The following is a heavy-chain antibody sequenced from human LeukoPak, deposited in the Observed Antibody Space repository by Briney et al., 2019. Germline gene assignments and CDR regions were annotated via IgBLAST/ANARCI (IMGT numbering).Heavy chain of an antibody. D-gene: IGHD1-26*01. CDR2: INPSGGGT. CDR3: ARWIVGDTTSDY. CDR1: GYTFTNYY. J-gene: IGHJ4*02. V-gene: IGHV1-46*01. Sequence: GASVKVSCKASGYTFTNYYMQWVRQAPGQGLEWKGIINPSGGGTSYAQNFQGRVTMTRDTSTSTVYMALSSLTSEDTAVYYCARWIVGDTTSDYWGQGTLVTVSS.